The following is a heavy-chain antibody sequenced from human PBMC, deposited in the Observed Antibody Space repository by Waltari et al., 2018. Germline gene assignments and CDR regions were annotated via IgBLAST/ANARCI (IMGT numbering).Heavy chain of an antibody. J-gene: IGHJ1*01. V-gene: IGHV4-34*01. Sequence: QVQLQQWGAGLLKPSETLSLTCAVYGGSFSGYYWSWIRQPPGKGLEWIGEINHSGSTNYNPSLKSRVTISVDTSKNQFSLKLSSVTAADTAEYYCARSIAARPGYFQHWGQGTTVTVSS. CDR3: ARSIAARPGYFQH. D-gene: IGHD6-6*01. CDR2: INHSGST. CDR1: GGSFSGYY.